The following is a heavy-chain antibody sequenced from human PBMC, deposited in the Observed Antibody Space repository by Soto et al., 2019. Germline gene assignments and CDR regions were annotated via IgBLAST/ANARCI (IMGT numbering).Heavy chain of an antibody. Sequence: QVQLQASGPGLLKPSETLSLTCTVSGESVTLYKWSWIRQPAGKGLEWIVRISASGSADYSPSLKSRFTMSMNTSNNHFSLRLTSVTAADTAVYYCARSPYSTTIKVWFDPLGQVTLVTVSP. V-gene: IGHV4-4*07. CDR1: GESVTLYK. D-gene: IGHD6-13*01. CDR2: ISASGSA. CDR3: ARSPYSTTIKVWFDP. J-gene: IGHJ5*02.